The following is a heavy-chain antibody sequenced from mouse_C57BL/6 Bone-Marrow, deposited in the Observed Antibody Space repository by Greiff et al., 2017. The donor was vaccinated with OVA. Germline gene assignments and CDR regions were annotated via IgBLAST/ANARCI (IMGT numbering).Heavy chain of an antibody. Sequence: VQLQQPGAELVRPGTSVKLSCKASGYTFTSYWMHWVKQRPGQGLEWIGVIDPSDSYTNYNQKFKGKATLTVDTSSSTAYMQLSSLTSEDSAVYYCARGREYWGQGTTLTVSS. CDR2: IDPSDSYT. CDR1: GYTFTSYW. J-gene: IGHJ2*01. V-gene: IGHV1-59*01. CDR3: ARGREY.